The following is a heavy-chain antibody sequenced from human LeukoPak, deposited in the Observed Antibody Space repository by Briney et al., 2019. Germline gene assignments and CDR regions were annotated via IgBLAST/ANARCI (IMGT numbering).Heavy chain of an antibody. CDR1: GLTVTNAW. CDR2: IASKTDGGAT. J-gene: IGHJ4*02. CDR3: TTGIRGD. D-gene: IGHD3-10*01. Sequence: GGSLRLSCSASGLTVTNAWMNWVRQAPWEGLDWVGRIASKTDGGATDYAAPVKGRFTISRDDSKNTLNLQMNSLKTEDTAVYYCTTGIRGDWGQGTLVTVSS. V-gene: IGHV3-15*07.